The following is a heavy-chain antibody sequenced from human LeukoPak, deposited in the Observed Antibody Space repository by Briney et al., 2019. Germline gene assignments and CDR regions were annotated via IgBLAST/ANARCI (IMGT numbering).Heavy chain of an antibody. CDR2: IWYDGSNK. J-gene: IGHJ4*02. D-gene: IGHD5-24*01. CDR1: GFTFSSYG. Sequence: GGSLRLSCAASGFTFSSYGMHWVRQAPGKGLEWVAVIWYDGSNKYYADSVKGRFTISRDNSKNTLYLQMNSLRAEDTAVYYCTKVRRRLQSPLDYWGQGTLVTVSS. V-gene: IGHV3-33*06. CDR3: TKVRRRLQSPLDY.